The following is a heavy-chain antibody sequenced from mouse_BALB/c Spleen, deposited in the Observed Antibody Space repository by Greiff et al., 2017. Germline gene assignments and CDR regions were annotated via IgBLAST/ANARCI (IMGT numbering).Heavy chain of an antibody. Sequence: EVKLVESGPGLVKPSQSLSLTCTVTGYSITSDYAWNWIRQFPGNKLEWMGYISYSGSTSYNPSLKSRISITRDTSKNQFFLQLNSVTTEDTATYYCASMITDYWGQGTTLTVSS. CDR3: ASMITDY. CDR2: ISYSGST. CDR1: GYSITSDYA. V-gene: IGHV3-2*02. J-gene: IGHJ2*01. D-gene: IGHD2-4*01.